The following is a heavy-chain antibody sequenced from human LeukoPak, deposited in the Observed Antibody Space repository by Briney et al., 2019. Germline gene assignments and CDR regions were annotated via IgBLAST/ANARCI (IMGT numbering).Heavy chain of an antibody. Sequence: GASVKVSCKVSGYTLTELPIHWVRQAPGKGLEWMGGFDPDDGETVYAQMFQGRVTMTEDTSSDTASMELSSLRSEDTAVYYCARGIPSFTLFGVVIYWGQGTAVTVSS. CDR3: ARGIPSFTLFGVVIY. CDR2: FDPDDGET. CDR1: GYTLTELP. V-gene: IGHV1-24*01. D-gene: IGHD3-3*01. J-gene: IGHJ4*02.